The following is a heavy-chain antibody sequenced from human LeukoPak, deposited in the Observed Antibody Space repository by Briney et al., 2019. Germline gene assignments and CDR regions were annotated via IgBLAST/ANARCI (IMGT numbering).Heavy chain of an antibody. CDR3: VRDGDDFNFDY. CDR2: VKGDGTFT. Sequence: GGSLRLSCAASGFTFSSHWMHWVRQAPGKGLVWVSRVKGDGTFTNYADSVYGRFTISRDNAKNALYLHMHSLRAEDTAVYYCVRDGDDFNFDYWGQGNLVTVSS. CDR1: GFTFSSHW. J-gene: IGHJ4*02. V-gene: IGHV3-74*01. D-gene: IGHD5-24*01.